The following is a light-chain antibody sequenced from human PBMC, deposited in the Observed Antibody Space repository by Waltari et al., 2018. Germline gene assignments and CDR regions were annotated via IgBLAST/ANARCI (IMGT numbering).Light chain of an antibody. Sequence: QSVLTQPPSVSGAPGQRVTISCTGSSSNTGAGYDVHRYQQLQGTDPRLLIYGNNTRPSGVPDRFSGSKSATSASLAITGLQAEDEADYYCQSYDSSLGGVFGGGTKVTVL. V-gene: IGLV1-40*01. J-gene: IGLJ3*02. CDR3: QSYDSSLGGV. CDR1: SSNTGAGYD. CDR2: GNN.